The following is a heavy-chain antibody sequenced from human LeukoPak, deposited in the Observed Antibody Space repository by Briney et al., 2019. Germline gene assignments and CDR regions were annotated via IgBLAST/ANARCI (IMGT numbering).Heavy chain of an antibody. CDR1: GFTFSSYW. J-gene: IGHJ4*02. V-gene: IGHV3-7*01. CDR3: ARSGPYDTTGYFYLSRPFDC. Sequence: PGGSLRLSCAASGFTFSSYWMNWVRQAPGKGLEWVANIKQVGSEKYYVDSVKGRFTISRDNAKNSLYLQMNSLRADDTAVYYCARSGPYDTTGYFYLSRPFDCWGQGTLVTVSS. CDR2: IKQVGSEK. D-gene: IGHD3-22*01.